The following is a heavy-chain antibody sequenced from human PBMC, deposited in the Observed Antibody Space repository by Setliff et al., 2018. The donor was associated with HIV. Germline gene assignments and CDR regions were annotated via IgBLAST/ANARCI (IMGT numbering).Heavy chain of an antibody. V-gene: IGHV4-4*07. J-gene: IGHJ3*02. CDR3: ARDRIECVAEDPHDVFDI. D-gene: IGHD5-12*01. CDR2: IHTSGNT. Sequence: SETLSLTCSVSGHSISGYYWSWIRQPAGRGLEWIGRIHTSGNTNYNPSLRGRVTMSVDMSKNQFSLKLTSVSAADTAVYYCARDRIECVAEDPHDVFDIWGRGTLVTVSS. CDR1: GHSISGYY.